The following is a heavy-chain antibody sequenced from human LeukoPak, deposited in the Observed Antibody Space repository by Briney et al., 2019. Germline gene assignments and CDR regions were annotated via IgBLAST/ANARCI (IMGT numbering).Heavy chain of an antibody. D-gene: IGHD3-22*01. CDR2: IKEDGSEN. J-gene: IGHJ4*02. CDR3: ARDQVKDY. Sequence: QSGGSLRLSCAASGFTFSNYWMNWVRQAPGKGLEWVASIKEDGSENYYVDSVKGRFTISRDNAKNSLYLQMNSLRAEDTAVYYCARDQVKDYWGQGTLVTVSS. CDR1: GFTFSNYW. V-gene: IGHV3-7*01.